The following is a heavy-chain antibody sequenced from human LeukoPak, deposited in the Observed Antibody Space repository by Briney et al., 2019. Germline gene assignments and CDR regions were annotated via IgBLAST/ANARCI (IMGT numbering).Heavy chain of an antibody. Sequence: SETLSLTCAVYGGSFSGYYWSWIRQPPGRGLEWIGEINHSGSTNYNPSLKSRVTTSVDTSKNQFSLKLTSVTAADTAVYYCARGPEDIVVVPFDYWGQGTLVTVSS. V-gene: IGHV4-34*01. CDR3: ARGPEDIVVVPFDY. J-gene: IGHJ4*02. CDR2: INHSGST. CDR1: GGSFSGYY. D-gene: IGHD2-2*01.